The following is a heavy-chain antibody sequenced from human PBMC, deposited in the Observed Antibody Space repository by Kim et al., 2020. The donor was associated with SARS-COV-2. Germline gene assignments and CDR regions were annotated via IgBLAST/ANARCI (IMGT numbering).Heavy chain of an antibody. CDR2: ST. V-gene: IGHV4-34*01. Sequence: STNYNPSLKSRVTISVDTSKNQFSLKLSSVTAADTAVYYCARGRIGWFDPWGQGTLVTVSS. J-gene: IGHJ5*02. D-gene: IGHD2-15*01. CDR3: ARGRIGWFDP.